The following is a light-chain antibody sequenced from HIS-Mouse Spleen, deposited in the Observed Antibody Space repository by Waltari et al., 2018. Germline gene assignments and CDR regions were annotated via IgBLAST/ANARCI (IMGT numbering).Light chain of an antibody. CDR2: EGS. J-gene: IGLJ2*01. V-gene: IGLV2-23*01. CDR1: SSDVGSYNL. CDR3: CSYAGSSTVV. Sequence: QSALTQPASVSGSPGQSITISCTGTSSDVGSYNLVSWYQQPPGKAPKLMIYEGSQRPSVVSNRFSGSKSGNTASLTISGLQAEDEADYYCCSYAGSSTVVFGGGTKLTVL.